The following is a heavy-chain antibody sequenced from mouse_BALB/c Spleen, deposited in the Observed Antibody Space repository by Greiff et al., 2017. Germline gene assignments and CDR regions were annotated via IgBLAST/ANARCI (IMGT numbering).Heavy chain of an antibody. Sequence: EVQLVESGGGLVKPGGSLKLSCAASGFTFSSYAMSWVRQSPEKRLEWVAEISSGGSYTYYPDTVTGRFTISRDNAKNTLYLEMSSLRSEDTAMYYCAREWLRRGMDYWGQGTSVTVSS. V-gene: IGHV5-9-4*01. CDR2: ISSGGSYT. J-gene: IGHJ4*01. CDR1: GFTFSSYA. D-gene: IGHD2-2*01. CDR3: AREWLRRGMDY.